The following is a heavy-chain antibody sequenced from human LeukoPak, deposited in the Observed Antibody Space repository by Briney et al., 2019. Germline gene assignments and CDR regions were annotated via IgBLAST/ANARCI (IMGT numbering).Heavy chain of an antibody. CDR3: AIPITGTPVI. D-gene: IGHD1/OR15-1a*01. CDR1: GFTFSSYS. V-gene: IGHV3-48*02. CDR2: ISSSSSSSI. Sequence: PGGSLRLSCAASGFTFSSYSMNWVRQAPGKGLEWVSSISSSSSSSIYYAHSMKGRFTISRDKAKNTLYRQMNSQKYEDTAGYYCAIPITGTPVIWAQGPLDTVSS. J-gene: IGHJ4*02.